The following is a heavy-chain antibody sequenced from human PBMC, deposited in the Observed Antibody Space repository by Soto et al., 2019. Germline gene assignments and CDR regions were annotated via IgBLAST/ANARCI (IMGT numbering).Heavy chain of an antibody. CDR3: ARGRSNCISTSCYQDYYYGMDV. V-gene: IGHV1-8*01. CDR2: MNPNSGNT. CDR1: GYTFTSYD. J-gene: IGHJ6*02. D-gene: IGHD2-2*01. Sequence: ASVKVSCKASGYTFTSYDINWVRQATGQGLEWMGWMNPNSGNTGYAQKFQGRVTMTRNTSISTAYVELSSLRSEDTAVYYCARGRSNCISTSCYQDYYYGMDVWG.